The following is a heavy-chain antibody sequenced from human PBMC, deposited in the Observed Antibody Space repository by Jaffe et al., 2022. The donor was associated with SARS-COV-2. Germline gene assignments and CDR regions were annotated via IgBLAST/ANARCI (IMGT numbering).Heavy chain of an antibody. J-gene: IGHJ5*02. CDR3: ARRLRSGFDP. CDR2: IYTSGST. CDR1: GGSISSGSYY. D-gene: IGHD4-17*01. Sequence: QVQLQESGPGLVKPSQTLSLTCTVSGGSISSGSYYWSWIRQPAGKGLEWIGRIYTSGSTNYNPSLKSRVTISVDTSKNQFSLKLSSVTAADTAVYYCARRLRSGFDPWGQGTLVTVSS. V-gene: IGHV4-61*02.